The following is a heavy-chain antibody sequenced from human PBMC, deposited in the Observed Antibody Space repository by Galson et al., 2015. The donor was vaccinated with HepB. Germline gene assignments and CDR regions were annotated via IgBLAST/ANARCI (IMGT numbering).Heavy chain of an antibody. CDR3: AKDRDYYGSGSCHY. Sequence: SLRLSCAASGFTFSSYGMHWVRQAPGKGLEWVAVISYDGSNKYFTDSVMGRFTISRDNSKNTLYLQMSSLRAEDTAVYYCAKDRDYYGSGSCHYWGQGTLVTVSS. CDR2: ISYDGSNK. V-gene: IGHV3-30*18. CDR1: GFTFSSYG. J-gene: IGHJ4*02. D-gene: IGHD3-10*01.